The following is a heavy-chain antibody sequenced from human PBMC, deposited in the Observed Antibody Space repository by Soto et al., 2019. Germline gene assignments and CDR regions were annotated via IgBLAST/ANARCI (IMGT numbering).Heavy chain of an antibody. J-gene: IGHJ4*02. CDR3: ARGGTTVTDF. Sequence: QAQLVESGGGLVKPGGSLRLSCVASGFTFNDYYMSWIRQAPGKGLEWVSYISSSSGYTNYADSVKGRFTISRDNARNSLYLQMNSLRAEDTAVYYGARGGTTVTDFWGQGTLVTVSS. CDR2: ISSSSGYT. D-gene: IGHD4-17*01. CDR1: GFTFNDYY. V-gene: IGHV3-11*06.